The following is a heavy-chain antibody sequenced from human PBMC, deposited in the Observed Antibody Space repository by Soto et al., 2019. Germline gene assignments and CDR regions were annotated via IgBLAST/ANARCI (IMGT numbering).Heavy chain of an antibody. D-gene: IGHD5-12*01. CDR2: IIPIFGTA. Sequence: QVQLVQSGAEVKKPGSSVTVSCKASGGTFSSYTISWVRQAPGQGLEWMGGIIPIFGTANYAQKFQGRVTITADESPRTAYMGLSSLRSEDTAVYYCARGNHRWLQLWYFDLWGRGTLVTVSS. J-gene: IGHJ2*01. V-gene: IGHV1-69*12. CDR1: GGTFSSYT. CDR3: ARGNHRWLQLWYFDL.